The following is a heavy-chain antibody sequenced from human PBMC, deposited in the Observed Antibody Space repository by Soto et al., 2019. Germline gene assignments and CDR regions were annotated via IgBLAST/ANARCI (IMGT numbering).Heavy chain of an antibody. Sequence: GASLKVSCKASGGTFSSYTISWARQAPGQGLEWMGRIIPILGIANYAQKFQGRVTITADKSTSTAYMELSSLRSEDTAVYYCARDSPSKPRYCSGGSCLTGYDAFDIWGQGTMVTVSS. CDR1: GGTFSSYT. V-gene: IGHV1-69*04. CDR2: IIPILGIA. CDR3: ARDSPSKPRYCSGGSCLTGYDAFDI. D-gene: IGHD2-15*01. J-gene: IGHJ3*02.